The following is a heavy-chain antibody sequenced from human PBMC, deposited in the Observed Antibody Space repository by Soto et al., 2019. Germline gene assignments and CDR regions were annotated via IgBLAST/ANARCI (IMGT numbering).Heavy chain of an antibody. CDR1: GFTFDDYG. D-gene: IGHD1-20*01. Sequence: GGSLRLSCAASGFTFDDYGMSWVRQVPGKGLEWVSGLNWNGGSAGYADSVRGRFTISRDNAKNSLYLQMNRLRVEDTALYHCVRGGDGNNNYAFDIWGQGTMVTVSS. CDR2: LNWNGGSA. CDR3: VRGGDGNNNYAFDI. V-gene: IGHV3-20*01. J-gene: IGHJ3*02.